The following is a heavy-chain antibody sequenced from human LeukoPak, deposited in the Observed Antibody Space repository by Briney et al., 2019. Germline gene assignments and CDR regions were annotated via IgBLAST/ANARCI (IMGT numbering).Heavy chain of an antibody. CDR1: GYTFTSYY. Sequence: ASVKVSCKASGYTFTSYYMHWVRQAPGQGLEWMGIINPSGGSTSYAQKFQGRVTMTRDTSTSTVYMELSSLRSEDTAVYYCARASPGYNGSGPLDYWRQGTLVTVSS. D-gene: IGHD3-10*01. CDR2: INPSGGST. V-gene: IGHV1-46*01. CDR3: ARASPGYNGSGPLDY. J-gene: IGHJ4*02.